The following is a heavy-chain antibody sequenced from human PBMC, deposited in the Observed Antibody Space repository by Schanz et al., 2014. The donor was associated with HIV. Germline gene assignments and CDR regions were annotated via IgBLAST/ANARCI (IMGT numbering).Heavy chain of an antibody. CDR1: GFTFSNYG. CDR3: AKPEYDSRGNSQSHFDS. J-gene: IGHJ4*02. V-gene: IGHV3-33*05. CDR2: ISNDGRNK. D-gene: IGHD3-22*01. Sequence: QVQLVESGGGVVQPGRSLRLSCTASGFTFSNYGMHWVRQAPGKGLEWVSVISNDGRNKLYADSVKGRFTISRDNSKNTLYLQMTTLRIDDTAVYYCAKPEYDSRGNSQSHFDSWGQGTLVTVSS.